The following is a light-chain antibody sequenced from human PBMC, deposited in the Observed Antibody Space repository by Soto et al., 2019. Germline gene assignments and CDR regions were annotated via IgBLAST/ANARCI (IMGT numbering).Light chain of an antibody. CDR1: NSNIGNNY. CDR2: RDD. J-gene: IGLJ3*02. CDR3: AAWDDSLSGPV. Sequence: QSVLTQPPSASASPGQRVTISCSGTNSNIGNNYVYWYRQLPGTATKLLISRDDQRPSGDPDRCSGSKSGTSASPAISGLRSEDEADYYCAAWDDSLSGPVFGGGTKVTVL. V-gene: IGLV1-47*01.